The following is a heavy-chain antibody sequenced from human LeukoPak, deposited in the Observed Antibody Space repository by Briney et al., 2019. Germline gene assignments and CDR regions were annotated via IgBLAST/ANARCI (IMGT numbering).Heavy chain of an antibody. CDR3: ARGAWATRLGS. CDR1: GESLNSYY. Sequence: SETLSLTCAVYGESLNSYYWSWVRQPPGEGLEWIGEIYESGATKYNPSLKSRVTISMVPSKQQFSLSLNSVTAADTAVYYCARGAWATRLGSWGLGTPVIVSS. J-gene: IGHJ4*02. D-gene: IGHD2-15*01. CDR2: IYESGAT. V-gene: IGHV4-34*01.